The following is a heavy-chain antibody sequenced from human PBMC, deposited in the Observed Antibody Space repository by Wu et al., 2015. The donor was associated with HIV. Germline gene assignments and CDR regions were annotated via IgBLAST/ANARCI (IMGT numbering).Heavy chain of an antibody. CDR2: ISGDNGNT. CDR3: VRDSTEDRPNWFDP. V-gene: IGHV1-18*01. Sequence: VQLVQSGAEVKKPGASMKVSCKSSGYTFTTYGITWVRQAPGLGFEWMGWISGDNGNTNYAQKFEGRVTMTADTSMSTAFLEVRGLRSDDTAVYYCVRDSTEDRPNWFDPGAREPWSSSPQ. J-gene: IGHJ5*02. CDR1: GYTFTTYG. D-gene: IGHD6-6*01.